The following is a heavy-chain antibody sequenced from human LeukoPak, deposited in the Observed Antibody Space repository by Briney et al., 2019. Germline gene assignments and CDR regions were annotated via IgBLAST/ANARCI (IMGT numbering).Heavy chain of an antibody. V-gene: IGHV4-39*01. Sequence: SETLSLTCTVSGGSISSYSYYWGWIRQPPGKGLEWIGSIYYSGSTYYNPSLKSRVTISVDTSKNQFSLKPTSVTAADTAVYYCARHAIDGSGYYFDYFDYWGQGTLVTVSS. CDR2: IYYSGST. D-gene: IGHD3-22*01. J-gene: IGHJ4*02. CDR1: GGSISSYSYY. CDR3: ARHAIDGSGYYFDYFDY.